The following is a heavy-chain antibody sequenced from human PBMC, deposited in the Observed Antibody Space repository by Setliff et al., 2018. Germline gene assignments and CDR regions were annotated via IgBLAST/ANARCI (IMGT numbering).Heavy chain of an antibody. CDR1: GYTFTGYY. J-gene: IGHJ6*03. D-gene: IGHD3-3*01. V-gene: IGHV1-2*04. Sequence: AASVKVSCKASGYTFTGYYMHWVRQAPGQGLEWMGWINPNSGGTNYAQKFQGWVTMTRDTSISTAYMELSRLRSEDTAVYYCARGWGVITIFGMDYYMDVWGKGTTVTVSS. CDR2: INPNSGGT. CDR3: ARGWGVITIFGMDYYMDV.